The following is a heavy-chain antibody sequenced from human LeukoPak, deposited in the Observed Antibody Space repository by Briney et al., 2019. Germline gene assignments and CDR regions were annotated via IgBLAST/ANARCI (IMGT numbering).Heavy chain of an antibody. D-gene: IGHD6-13*01. CDR3: ARVKGAYSSSWYLNFDY. Sequence: ASVKVSCKASGYTFTSYYMHWVRQAPGQGLEWMGIINPSGGSTSYAQKFQGRVTMTRDMSTSTVYMELSSLRSEDTAVYYCARVKGAYSSSWYLNFDYWGQGTLVTVSS. CDR1: GYTFTSYY. J-gene: IGHJ4*02. V-gene: IGHV1-46*01. CDR2: INPSGGST.